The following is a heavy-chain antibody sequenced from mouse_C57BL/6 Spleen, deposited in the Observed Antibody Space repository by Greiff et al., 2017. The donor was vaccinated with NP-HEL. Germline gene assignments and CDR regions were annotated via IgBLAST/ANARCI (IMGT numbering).Heavy chain of an antibody. D-gene: IGHD2-2*01. J-gene: IGHJ2*01. V-gene: IGHV1-69*01. Sequence: QVQLQQPGAELVMPGASVKLSCKASGYTFTSYWMHWVKQRPGQGLEWIGEIDPSDSYTNYHQKFKGKSTLTVDKSSSTAYMQLSSLTSEDSSVYYGARWTMVTTQGVDYWGQGTTLTVSS. CDR2: IDPSDSYT. CDR1: GYTFTSYW. CDR3: ARWTMVTTQGVDY.